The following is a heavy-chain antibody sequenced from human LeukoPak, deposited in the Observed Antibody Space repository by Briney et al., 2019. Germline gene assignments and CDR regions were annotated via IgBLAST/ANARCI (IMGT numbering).Heavy chain of an antibody. CDR1: GFTFSSYW. CDR3: ASTRTTVTNDAFDI. Sequence: GGSLRLSCAASGFTFSSYWMSWVRQAPGKGLEWVANIKQDGSEKYYVDSVKGRFTISRDNAKNSLYLQMNSLRAEDTAVYYCASTRTTVTNDAFDIWGQGTMVTVSS. CDR2: IKQDGSEK. D-gene: IGHD4-17*01. J-gene: IGHJ3*02. V-gene: IGHV3-7*01.